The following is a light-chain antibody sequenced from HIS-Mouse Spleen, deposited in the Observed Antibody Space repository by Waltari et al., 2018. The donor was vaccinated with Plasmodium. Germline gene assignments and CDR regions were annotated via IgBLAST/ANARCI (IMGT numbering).Light chain of an antibody. V-gene: IGLV1-40*01. CDR3: QSYDSSLSGSEV. CDR1: SSNIGAGYD. Sequence: QSVLTQPPSVSGAPGQRVTIPCTGSSSNIGAGYDVHWYQQLPGPAPKLLIYGNSNRPSGVPDRFSGSKSGTSASLAITGLQAEDEADYYCQSYDSSLSGSEVFGGGTKLTVL. J-gene: IGLJ3*02. CDR2: GNS.